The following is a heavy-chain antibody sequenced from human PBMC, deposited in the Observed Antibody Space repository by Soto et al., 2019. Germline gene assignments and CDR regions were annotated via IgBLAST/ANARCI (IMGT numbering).Heavy chain of an antibody. J-gene: IGHJ3*02. CDR3: AKTIVVVATYVLGAFDI. Sequence: GGSLRLSCAASGFTFSSYAMSWVRQAPGKGLEWVSAISGSGGSTYYADSVKGRFTISRDNSKNTLYLQMNSLRAEDTAVYYCAKTIVVVATYVLGAFDIWGQGTMVTVSS. CDR1: GFTFSSYA. V-gene: IGHV3-23*01. CDR2: ISGSGGST. D-gene: IGHD2-2*01.